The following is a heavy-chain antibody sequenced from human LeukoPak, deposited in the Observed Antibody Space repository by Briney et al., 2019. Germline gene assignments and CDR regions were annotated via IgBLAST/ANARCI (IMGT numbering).Heavy chain of an antibody. CDR3: TKDVNLILDY. D-gene: IGHD2-15*01. J-gene: IGHJ4*02. Sequence: ASVTVSCKASGYTFSNCGVSWVRQAPGQGLEWVGWVTAYNGDKHYAQKFQDRVTFTTDTSTNTPYMELRSLSSDDRAVYYFTKDVNLILDYWGQGTLVTVSS. CDR2: VTAYNGDK. V-gene: IGHV1-18*01. CDR1: GYTFSNCG.